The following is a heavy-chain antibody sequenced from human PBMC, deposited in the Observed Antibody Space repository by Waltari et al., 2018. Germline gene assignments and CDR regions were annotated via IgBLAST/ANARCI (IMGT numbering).Heavy chain of an antibody. D-gene: IGHD1-26*01. CDR1: GGSISSSSYY. CDR2: IYYSGST. Sequence: QLQLQESGPGLVKPSETLSLTCTVSGGSISSSSYYWGWIRQPPGKGLEWIGSIYYSGSTYYNPSLKSRVTISVDTSKNQFSLKLSSVTAADTAVYYCARVRGDHVKSVGATVDYWGQGTLVTVSS. J-gene: IGHJ4*02. V-gene: IGHV4-39*07. CDR3: ARVRGDHVKSVGATVDY.